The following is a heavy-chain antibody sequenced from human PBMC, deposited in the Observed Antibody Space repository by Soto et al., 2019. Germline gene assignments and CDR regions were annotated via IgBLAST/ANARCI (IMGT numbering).Heavy chain of an antibody. J-gene: IGHJ4*02. V-gene: IGHV3-7*01. Sequence: GGSLRLSCAASGFTFSSYWMSWVRQAPGKGLEWVANIKQDGSEKHYVDSVKGRFTISRDNAKNSLYLQMNSLRAEDTAVYYCARAEMWQWLVQMDYWGQGTLVTVSS. CDR3: ARAEMWQWLVQMDY. CDR2: IKQDGSEK. CDR1: GFTFSSYW. D-gene: IGHD6-19*01.